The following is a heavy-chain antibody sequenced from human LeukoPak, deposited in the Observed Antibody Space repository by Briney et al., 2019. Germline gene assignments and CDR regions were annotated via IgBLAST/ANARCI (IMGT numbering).Heavy chain of an antibody. V-gene: IGHV3-49*04. CDR1: GFTFGDYA. Sequence: GGSLRLSCTASGFTFGDYAMSWVRQAPGKGLEWVGFIRSKAYGGTTEYAASVKGRFTISRDDYKSIAYMQMNSLKTEDTDVYYCTRVNRDAFDIWGQGTMVTVSS. CDR3: TRVNRDAFDI. CDR2: IRSKAYGGTT. J-gene: IGHJ3*02.